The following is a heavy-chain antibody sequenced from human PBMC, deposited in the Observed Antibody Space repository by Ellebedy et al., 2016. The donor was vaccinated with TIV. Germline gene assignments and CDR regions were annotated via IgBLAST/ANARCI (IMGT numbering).Heavy chain of an antibody. CDR2: VYYTGAT. D-gene: IGHD2-15*01. CDR3: VRGALSKFDP. Sequence: MPSETLSLTCTVSGASIGGPISDHYWSWIRQPPGKGLEWIGYVYYTGATNYNPSFSSRVTMSVDTPKKQFSLRLTSVTAADTAVYYCVRGALSKFDPWGQGTLVTVSS. CDR1: GASIGGPISDHY. J-gene: IGHJ5*02. V-gene: IGHV4-59*11.